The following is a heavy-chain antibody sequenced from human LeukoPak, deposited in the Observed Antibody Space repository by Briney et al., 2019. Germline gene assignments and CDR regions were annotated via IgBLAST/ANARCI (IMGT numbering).Heavy chain of an antibody. J-gene: IGHJ4*02. Sequence: TLSLTCAVSGGSISSGGYSWSWIRQPPGKGLEWIGYIYHSGSTYYNPSLKSRVTISVDRSKNQFSLKLSSVTAADTAVYYCARAGYSYGYFDYWGQGTLVTVSS. V-gene: IGHV4-30-2*01. CDR2: IYHSGST. CDR1: GGSISSGGYS. CDR3: ARAGYSYGYFDY. D-gene: IGHD5-18*01.